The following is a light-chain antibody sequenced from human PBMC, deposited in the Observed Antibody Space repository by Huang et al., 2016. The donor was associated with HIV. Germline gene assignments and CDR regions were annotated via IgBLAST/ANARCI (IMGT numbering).Light chain of an antibody. CDR1: QSVSSS. Sequence: EIVMTQSTATLSVSPGERATLSCRARQSVSSSLAWYQPKPGQAPRLRIYGASTRSAGVPARFSGSGSGTEFTLTISSLQSEDFAVYYCQQYNNWPPFTFGPGTKVDIK. CDR3: QQYNNWPPFT. CDR2: GAS. J-gene: IGKJ3*01. V-gene: IGKV3-15*01.